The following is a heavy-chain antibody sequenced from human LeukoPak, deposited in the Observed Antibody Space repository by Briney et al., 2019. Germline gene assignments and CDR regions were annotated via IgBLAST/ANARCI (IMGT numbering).Heavy chain of an antibody. CDR3: AGNTLSYYYDSSGYYNAFDI. D-gene: IGHD3-22*01. Sequence: GASVKVSCKASGGTFSSYTISWVRQAPGQGLEWMGRIIPILGIANYAQKFQGRVTITADKSTSTAYMELSSLRSEDTAVYYCAGNTLSYYYDSSGYYNAFDIWGQGTMVTVSS. CDR1: GGTFSSYT. J-gene: IGHJ3*02. CDR2: IIPILGIA. V-gene: IGHV1-69*02.